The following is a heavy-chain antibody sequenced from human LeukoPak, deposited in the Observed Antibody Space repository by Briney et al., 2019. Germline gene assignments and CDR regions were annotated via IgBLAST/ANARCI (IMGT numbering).Heavy chain of an antibody. CDR3: GRDTHLES. J-gene: IGHJ4*02. CDR1: GVSISSTSHA. Sequence: SETLSLTCTVSGVSISSTSHAWGWSRQPPGKGLEWLGNIYNSGSSNYSPSLRSRVSISVDTSKNQFSLRLRSVTAADTAVYYCGRDTHLESWGQGIPVTVFS. V-gene: IGHV4-39*01. CDR2: IYNSGSS.